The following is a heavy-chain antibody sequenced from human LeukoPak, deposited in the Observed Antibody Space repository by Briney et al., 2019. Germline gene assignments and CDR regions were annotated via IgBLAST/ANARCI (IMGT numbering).Heavy chain of an antibody. CDR3: ARGRMIAVDLYWYFDL. Sequence: GGSLRLSCAASGFTFSSYWMSWVRQAPGKGLEWVANIKQGGSEKYYVDSVKGRFTISRDNAKNSLYLQMNSLRAEDTAVYYCARGRMIAVDLYWYFDLWGRGTLVTVSS. D-gene: IGHD3-22*01. J-gene: IGHJ2*01. V-gene: IGHV3-7*01. CDR2: IKQGGSEK. CDR1: GFTFSSYW.